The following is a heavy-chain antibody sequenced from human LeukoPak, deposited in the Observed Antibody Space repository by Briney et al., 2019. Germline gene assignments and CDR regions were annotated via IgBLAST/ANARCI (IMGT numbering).Heavy chain of an antibody. Sequence: ASVKVSCKVSGYTLTELSMHWVRQAPGKGLEWMGGFDPEDGETIYAQKFQGRVTITADKSTSTAYMELSSLRSEDTAVYYCARGRGTVTTNWFDPWGQGTLVTVSS. CDR2: FDPEDGET. D-gene: IGHD4-17*01. V-gene: IGHV1-24*01. CDR1: GYTLTELS. J-gene: IGHJ5*02. CDR3: ARGRGTVTTNWFDP.